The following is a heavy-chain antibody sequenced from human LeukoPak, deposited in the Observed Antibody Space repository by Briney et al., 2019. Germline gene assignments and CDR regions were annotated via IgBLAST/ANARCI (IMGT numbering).Heavy chain of an antibody. J-gene: IGHJ4*02. CDR3: ANYRKPQGLDY. CDR2: ISANGADK. D-gene: IGHD1-14*01. V-gene: IGHV3-23*01. CDR1: RFTFSTCA. Sequence: GGSLRLSCAVSRFTFSTCAMSWVRQAPGQGLEWVSAISANGADKYYADSVKGRFTISRDNSKNTLFLQMTSLRVEDTAVYYCANYRKPQGLDYWGQGTLVTVSS.